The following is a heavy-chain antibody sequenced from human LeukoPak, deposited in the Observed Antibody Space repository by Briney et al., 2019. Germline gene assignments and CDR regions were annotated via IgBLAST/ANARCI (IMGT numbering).Heavy chain of an antibody. Sequence: GGTLRLFCAASGFTFSSYAMSGVREAPGKGLEGVSAISGRGGTTYYADSVKGRFTISRDNSKSTLYVQMNSLRAEDTAVYYCAIVVAARQGTIDPWGQGTLVTISS. V-gene: IGHV3-23*01. CDR3: AIVVAARQGTIDP. CDR1: GFTFSSYA. CDR2: ISGRGGTT. D-gene: IGHD6-6*01. J-gene: IGHJ5*02.